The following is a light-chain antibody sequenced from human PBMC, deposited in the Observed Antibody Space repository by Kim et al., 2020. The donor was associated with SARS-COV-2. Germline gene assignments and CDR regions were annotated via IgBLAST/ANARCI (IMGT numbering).Light chain of an antibody. CDR1: QSISSW. CDR2: KAS. V-gene: IGKV1-5*03. Sequence: ASVGDRVTITCRASQSISSWLAWYQQKPGKAPKLLIYKASSLESGVPSRFSGSGSGTEFTLTISSLQPDDFATYYCQQYNSYRMYAFGQGTKLEI. CDR3: QQYNSYRMYA. J-gene: IGKJ2*01.